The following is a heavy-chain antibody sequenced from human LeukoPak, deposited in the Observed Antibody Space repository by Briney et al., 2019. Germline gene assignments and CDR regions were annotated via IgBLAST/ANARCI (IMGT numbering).Heavy chain of an antibody. Sequence: GGSLRLSRAASGFTFSSYGMSWVRQAPGKGLEWVSAISGSGGSTYYADSVKGRFTISRDNSKNTLSLQMNKLRAEDTAVYYCAKDQWWFGELHAFDIWGQGTMVTVSS. D-gene: IGHD3-10*01. J-gene: IGHJ3*02. CDR1: GFTFSSYG. CDR2: ISGSGGST. V-gene: IGHV3-23*01. CDR3: AKDQWWFGELHAFDI.